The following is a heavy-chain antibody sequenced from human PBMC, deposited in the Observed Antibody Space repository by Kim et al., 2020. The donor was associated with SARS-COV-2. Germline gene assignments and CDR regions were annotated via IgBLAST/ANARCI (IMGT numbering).Heavy chain of an antibody. V-gene: IGHV4-34*01. D-gene: IGHD2-8*02. CDR1: GESFSGYY. CDR3: ARGRSALSYWLGAVGGFDF. CDR2: INYGGTT. Sequence: SETLSLTCAVYGESFSGYYWSWIRQSPGMGLQWIGEINYGGTTDYNPSVKSRTTISVDTSKNQFSLKMTSMTTADTAVYYCARGRSALSYWLGAVGGFDFWGQGALVTVSS. J-gene: IGHJ4*02.